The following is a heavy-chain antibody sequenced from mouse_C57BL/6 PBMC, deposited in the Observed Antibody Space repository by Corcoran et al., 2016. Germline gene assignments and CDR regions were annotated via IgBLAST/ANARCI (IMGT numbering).Heavy chain of an antibody. V-gene: IGHV1-26*01. Sequence: EVQLQQSGPELVKPGASVKISCKASGYTFTDYYMNWVKQSHGKSLEWIGDINPNNGGTSYNQKFKGKATLTVDKSSSTAYMELRSLTSEDSAVYYCASSYYYGSSYLYAMDYWGQGTSVTVSS. CDR1: GYTFTDYY. D-gene: IGHD1-1*01. J-gene: IGHJ4*01. CDR2: INPNNGGT. CDR3: ASSYYYGSSYLYAMDY.